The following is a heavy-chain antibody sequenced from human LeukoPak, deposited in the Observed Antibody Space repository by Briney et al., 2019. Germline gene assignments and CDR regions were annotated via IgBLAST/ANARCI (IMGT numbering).Heavy chain of an antibody. J-gene: IGHJ4*02. CDR3: AKDSLGYDSSGYYFDY. CDR2: ISYDGSNK. Sequence: GGSLRLSCAASGFTFSSYAMHWVRQAPGKGLEWVAVISYDGSNKYYADSVKGRFTISRDNSKNTLYLQMNSLRAEDTAVYYCAKDSLGYDSSGYYFDYWGQGTLVTVSS. D-gene: IGHD3-22*01. V-gene: IGHV3-30-3*01. CDR1: GFTFSSYA.